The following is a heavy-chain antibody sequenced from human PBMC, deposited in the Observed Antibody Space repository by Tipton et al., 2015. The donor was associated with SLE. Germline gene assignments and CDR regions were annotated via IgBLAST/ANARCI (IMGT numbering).Heavy chain of an antibody. V-gene: IGHV4-39*07. J-gene: IGHJ5*02. Sequence: TLSLTCTVSGGSISSSSYYWGWIRQPPGKGLEWIGSIYYSGSTYYNPSLKSRVTISVDTSKNQFSLKLSSVTAADTAVYYCARHKDFLEWLSSANWFDPWCQGTLVTVSS. CDR2: IYYSGST. D-gene: IGHD3-3*01. CDR1: GGSISSSSYY. CDR3: ARHKDFLEWLSSANWFDP.